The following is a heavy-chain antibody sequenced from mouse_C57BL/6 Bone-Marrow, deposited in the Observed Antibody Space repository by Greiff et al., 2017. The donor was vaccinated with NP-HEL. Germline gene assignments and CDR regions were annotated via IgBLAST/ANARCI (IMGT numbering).Heavy chain of an antibody. J-gene: IGHJ3*02. CDR1: GYTFTSYG. CDR3: ARRGITPG. Sequence: QVQLKESGAELARPGASVKLSCKASGYTFTSYGISWVKQRTGQGLEWIGEIYPRSGNTYYNEKFKGKATLTADKSSSTAYMELRSLTSEDSAVYFCARRGITPGWGQGTLVTVSA. D-gene: IGHD1-1*01. V-gene: IGHV1-81*01. CDR2: IYPRSGNT.